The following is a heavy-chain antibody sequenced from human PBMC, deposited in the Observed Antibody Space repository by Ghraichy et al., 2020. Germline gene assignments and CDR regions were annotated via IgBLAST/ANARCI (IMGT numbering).Heavy chain of an antibody. J-gene: IGHJ6*02. D-gene: IGHD3-10*01. Sequence: SETLSLTCAVYGGSFSGYYWSWIRQPPGKGLEWIGEINHSGSTNYNPSLKSRVTISVDTSKNQFSLKLSSVTAADTAVYYCARADLYYYGSGFMDVWGQGTTVTVSS. CDR2: INHSGST. CDR3: ARADLYYYGSGFMDV. V-gene: IGHV4-34*01. CDR1: GGSFSGYY.